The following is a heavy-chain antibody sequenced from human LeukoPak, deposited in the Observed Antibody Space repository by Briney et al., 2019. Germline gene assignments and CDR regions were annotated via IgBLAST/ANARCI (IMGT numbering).Heavy chain of an antibody. V-gene: IGHV4-59*08. J-gene: IGHJ6*02. CDR1: GGSISSYY. D-gene: IGHD4-17*01. CDR2: IYYSGST. CDR3: ARLKGDYEDYYYYYGIDV. Sequence: SETLSLTCTVSGGSISSYYWSWIRQPPGKGLEWIGYIYYSGSTNHSPSLKSRVTISVDTSKNQFSLKLSSVTAADTAVYYCARLKGDYEDYYYYYGIDVWGQGTTVTVSS.